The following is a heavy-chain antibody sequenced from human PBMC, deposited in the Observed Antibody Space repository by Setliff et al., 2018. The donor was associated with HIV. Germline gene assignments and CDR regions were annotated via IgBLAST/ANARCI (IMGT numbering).Heavy chain of an antibody. D-gene: IGHD2-15*01. CDR1: GFTFSFHA. CDR3: ARDATRGGDMDV. CDR2: INGDGDST. Sequence: GGSLRLSCAASGFTFSFHAMTWVRQAPGKGLEWVSGINGDGDSTYYADSVKGRFTVSRDNSKDTLTLQMNSLRAEDTAVYYCARDATRGGDMDVWAKGTTVTVSS. V-gene: IGHV3-23*01. J-gene: IGHJ6*03.